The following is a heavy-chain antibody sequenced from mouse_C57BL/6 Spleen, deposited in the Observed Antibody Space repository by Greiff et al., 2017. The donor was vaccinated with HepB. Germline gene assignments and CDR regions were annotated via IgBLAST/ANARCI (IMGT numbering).Heavy chain of an antibody. CDR1: GFNIKNTY. Sequence: EVKLMESVAELVRPGASVKLSCTASGFNIKNTYMHWVKQRPEQGLAWIGRIDPANGNTKYAPKFQGKATIPADTSTNTAYLQLSSLTSEDTAIYYWARSTGGYEAMDYWGQGTSVTVSS. V-gene: IGHV14-3*01. J-gene: IGHJ4*01. CDR3: ARSTGGYEAMDY. D-gene: IGHD1-1*02. CDR2: IDPANGNT.